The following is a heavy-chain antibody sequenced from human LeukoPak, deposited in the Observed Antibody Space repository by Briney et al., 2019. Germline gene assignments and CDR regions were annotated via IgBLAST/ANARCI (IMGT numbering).Heavy chain of an antibody. D-gene: IGHD3-22*01. CDR1: GFIVSNNY. CDR3: AKDMVITPDFDY. J-gene: IGHJ4*02. Sequence: PGGSLRLSCVASGFIVSNNYLNWVRQAPGKGLEWLSIIYVDNNVYYADSVKGRFTISRDNSKNTLYLQMNSLRAEDTAVYYCAKDMVITPDFDYWGQGTLVTVSS. CDR2: IYVDNNV. V-gene: IGHV3-53*01.